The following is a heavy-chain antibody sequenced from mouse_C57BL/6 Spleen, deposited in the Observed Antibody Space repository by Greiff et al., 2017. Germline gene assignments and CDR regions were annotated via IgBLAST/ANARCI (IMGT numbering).Heavy chain of an antibody. CDR2: IDPSDSYT. V-gene: IGHV1-50*01. CDR3: AREAY. Sequence: VQLQQPGAELVKPGASVKLSCKASGYTFTSYWMQWVKQRPGQGLEWIGEIDPSDSYTNYNQKFKGKATLTVDTSSSTAYMQLSSLTSEDSAVYYCAREAYWGQGTTLTVSS. J-gene: IGHJ2*01. CDR1: GYTFTSYW.